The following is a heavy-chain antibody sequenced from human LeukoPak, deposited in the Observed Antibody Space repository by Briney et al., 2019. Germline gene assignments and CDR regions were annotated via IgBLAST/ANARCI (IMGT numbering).Heavy chain of an antibody. Sequence: PGGSLRLSCGASGFTFRTSWMNWVRQAPGKGLEWVASINPDGSEKYSVDSVKGRFTISRDNAKNSLYLQMNSLRAEDTALYYCARDRGYSSFDYWGQGTLVTVSS. CDR3: ARDRGYSSFDY. V-gene: IGHV3-7*01. J-gene: IGHJ4*02. D-gene: IGHD6-19*01. CDR2: INPDGSEK. CDR1: GFTFRTSW.